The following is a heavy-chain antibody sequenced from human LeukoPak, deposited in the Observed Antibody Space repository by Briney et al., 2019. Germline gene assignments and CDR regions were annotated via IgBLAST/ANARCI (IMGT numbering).Heavy chain of an antibody. CDR1: GFTFSSYW. J-gene: IGHJ4*01. V-gene: IGHV3-7*01. CDR2: IRQDGGEK. Sequence: PGGSLRLSCAVSGFTFSSYWMNWVRQAPGKGLEWVASIRQDGGEKSYVDSVKGRFTISRDNTKNSLYLQMSSPRAEDTAVYYCARDGTAAGLYFDLWGQGTLVTVSS. CDR3: ARDGTAAGLYFDL. D-gene: IGHD6-13*01.